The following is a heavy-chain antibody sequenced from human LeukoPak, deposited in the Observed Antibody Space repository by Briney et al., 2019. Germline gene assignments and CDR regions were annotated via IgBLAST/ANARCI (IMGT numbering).Heavy chain of an antibody. CDR3: ARMAAAGTGWYYYYGMDV. V-gene: IGHV1-69*06. CDR2: IIPIFGTA. J-gene: IGHJ6*04. CDR1: GGTFSSYA. Sequence: GSSVTVSCMASGGTFSSYAISWVRQARGQGLEWMGGIIPIFGTANYAQKFQGRVTITADKSTSTAYMELSSLRSEDTAVYYCARMAAAGTGWYYYYGMDVWGKGTTVTVSS. D-gene: IGHD6-13*01.